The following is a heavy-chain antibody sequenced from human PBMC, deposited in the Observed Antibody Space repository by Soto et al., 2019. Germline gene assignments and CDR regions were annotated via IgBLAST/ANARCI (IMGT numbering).Heavy chain of an antibody. CDR3: ARCIAVAGANYYYYYYMDV. CDR2: IYYSGST. CDR1: GGSISSYY. Sequence: PSETLSLTCTVSGGSISSYYWSWIRQPPGKGLEWIGYIYYSGSTNYNPSLKSRVTISVDTSKNQFPLKLSSVTAADTAVYYCARCIAVAGANYYYYYYMDVWGKGTTVTVSS. J-gene: IGHJ6*03. V-gene: IGHV4-59*01. D-gene: IGHD6-19*01.